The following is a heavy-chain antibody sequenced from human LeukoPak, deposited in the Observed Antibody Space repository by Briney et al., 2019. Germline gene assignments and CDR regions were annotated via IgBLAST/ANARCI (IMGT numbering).Heavy chain of an antibody. CDR1: GYTLTELS. CDR2: FDSEDGET. J-gene: IGHJ3*02. V-gene: IGHV1-24*01. Sequence: GASVNVSCKVSGYTLTELSMHWVRPAPGKGLEWMGGFDSEDGETIYAQKFQGRVTMTEDTSTDTAYMELSSLRSEDTAVYYCATASYDILTGYDAFDIWGQGTMVTVSS. CDR3: ATASYDILTGYDAFDI. D-gene: IGHD3-9*01.